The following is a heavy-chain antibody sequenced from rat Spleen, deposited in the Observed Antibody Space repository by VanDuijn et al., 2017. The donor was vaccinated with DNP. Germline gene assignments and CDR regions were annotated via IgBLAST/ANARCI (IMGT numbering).Heavy chain of an antibody. V-gene: IGHV2-16*01. Sequence: QVQLKESGPGLVQPSRTLSLTCTVSGFSLTNYGVSWVRQPPGKGLEWIAAIWGGGSTDYNSALKSRPRISRDTSKSQVLLEMNSLQTEDTAMYFCVRMDYSGPYWYFDFWGPGTKVTVSS. D-gene: IGHD1-1*01. CDR3: VRMDYSGPYWYFDF. CDR2: IWGGGST. J-gene: IGHJ1*01. CDR1: GFSLTNYG.